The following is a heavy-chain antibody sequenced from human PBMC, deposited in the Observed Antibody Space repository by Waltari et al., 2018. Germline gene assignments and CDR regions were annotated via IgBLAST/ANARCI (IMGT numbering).Heavy chain of an antibody. V-gene: IGHV1-69*15. D-gene: IGHD6-6*01. CDR3: ASHSIAARSGYFDL. CDR2: IIPIFGTA. Sequence: QVQLVQSGAEVKTPGSSVKVSCKASGGLFSSHAISWGRLAPGQGLEWMGRIIPIFGTADYAQKFQGRVTITADESTSTAYMELSSLRSEDTAVYYCASHSIAARSGYFDLWGRGTLVTVSS. CDR1: GGLFSSHA. J-gene: IGHJ2*01.